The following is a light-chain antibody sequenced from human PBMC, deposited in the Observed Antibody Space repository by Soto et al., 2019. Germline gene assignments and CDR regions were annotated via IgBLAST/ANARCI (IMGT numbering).Light chain of an antibody. Sequence: QSALTQPRSVSGSPGQSVTISCTGTSSDVDGYNYVSWYQQHPGKAPKLMIYEVSKRPSGVPDRFSGSKSGNTASLTISGHQEEDEDDYCCSSYAGSYYVFGTGTKLTVL. CDR1: SSDVDGYNY. CDR3: SSYAGSYYV. CDR2: EVS. V-gene: IGLV2-11*01. J-gene: IGLJ1*01.